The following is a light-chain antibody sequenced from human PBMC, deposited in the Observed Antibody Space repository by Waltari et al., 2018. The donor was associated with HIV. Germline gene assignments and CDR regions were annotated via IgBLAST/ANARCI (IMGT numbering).Light chain of an antibody. CDR3: QQYTDFPLT. V-gene: IGKV1-16*02. J-gene: IGKJ4*01. CDR2: AAS. CDR1: QGISKN. Sequence: DIQMTQSPSELSASIGDRDTITCRASQGISKNLAWLQQRPGKAPKSLIYAASSLHSGVPSKFSGSGSGTDFTLTISGLEPEDFGTYYCQQYTDFPLTFGGGTMVEIK.